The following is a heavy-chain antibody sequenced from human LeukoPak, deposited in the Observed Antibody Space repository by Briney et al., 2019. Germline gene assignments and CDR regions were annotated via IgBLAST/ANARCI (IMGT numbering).Heavy chain of an antibody. CDR2: INHSGST. J-gene: IGHJ4*02. CDR3: ARGRGYCSSTSCYQTAYYFDY. CDR1: GGSFSGYY. Sequence: SETLSLTCAVYGGSFSGYYWSWIRQPPGKGLEWIGEINHSGSTNYNPSLKSRVTISVDTSKNQFSLKLSSVTAADTAVYYCARGRGYCSSTSCYQTAYYFDYWGRGTLVTVSS. V-gene: IGHV4-34*01. D-gene: IGHD2-2*01.